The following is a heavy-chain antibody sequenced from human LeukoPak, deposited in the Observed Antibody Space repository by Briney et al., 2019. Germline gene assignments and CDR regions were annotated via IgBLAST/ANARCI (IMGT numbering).Heavy chain of an antibody. J-gene: IGHJ6*02. V-gene: IGHV1-18*01. CDR2: ISAYNGNT. Sequence: ASVKVSCKASGYTFTSYGISWVRQAPGQGLEWMGWISAYNGNTNYAQKLQGRVTMTTDTSTSTAYMELRSLRSDDTAVYYCARDCSRTSCYTWMRDLYGMDVWGQGTTVTVSS. CDR1: GYTFTSYG. D-gene: IGHD2-2*02. CDR3: ARDCSRTSCYTWMRDLYGMDV.